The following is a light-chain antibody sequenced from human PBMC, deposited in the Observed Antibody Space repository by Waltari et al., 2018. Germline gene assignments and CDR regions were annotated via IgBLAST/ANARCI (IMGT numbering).Light chain of an antibody. CDR2: DAS. CDR1: QSVSRT. V-gene: IGKV3-20*01. Sequence: EIVLTQSPGTLSLSPGDRATLSCRARQSVSRTLAWYQQKPGQAPRILIYDASSRATGIPDRFSGSGSGTDFSLTISRLEPEDFAVYYCQKYGTLPATFGQGTKVEIK. J-gene: IGKJ1*01. CDR3: QKYGTLPAT.